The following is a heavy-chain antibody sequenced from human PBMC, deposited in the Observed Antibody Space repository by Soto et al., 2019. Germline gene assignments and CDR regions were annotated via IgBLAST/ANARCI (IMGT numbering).Heavy chain of an antibody. J-gene: IGHJ6*02. Sequence: GESLKISCKGSGFRFTTYWIAWVRQLPGKGLEWMGIIYPGDSDTRYSPSFQGQVTISADKSISTAYLQWSSLRSEDTAVYYCARPMVRGVRYYYYGMDVWGQGTTVTVSS. CDR3: ARPMVRGVRYYYYGMDV. V-gene: IGHV5-51*01. CDR2: IYPGDSDT. CDR1: GFRFTTYW. D-gene: IGHD3-10*01.